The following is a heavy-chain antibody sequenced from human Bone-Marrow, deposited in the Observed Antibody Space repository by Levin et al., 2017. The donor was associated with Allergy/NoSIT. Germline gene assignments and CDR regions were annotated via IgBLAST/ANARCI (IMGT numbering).Heavy chain of an antibody. CDR3: ARDPQSLSYDAGGWYNFDW. Sequence: HAGGSLRLSCEASGFTFDDYAMHWVRQRPGKGLEWVSSISWHSQSIAYADSVEGRFTISRDNARNSLYLELSSLRPDDTGLYICARDPQSLSYDAGGWYNFDWWGQGTLVTVSS. D-gene: IGHD6-19*01. CDR1: GFTFDDYA. CDR2: ISWHSQSI. J-gene: IGHJ4*02. V-gene: IGHV3-9*01.